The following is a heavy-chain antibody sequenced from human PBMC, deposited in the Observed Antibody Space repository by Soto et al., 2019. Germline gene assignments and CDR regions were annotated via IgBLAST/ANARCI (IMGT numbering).Heavy chain of an antibody. D-gene: IGHD2-15*01. J-gene: IGHJ4*02. V-gene: IGHV3-64D*06. CDR2: VRGNGDPP. CDR3: VKTRGGNNFDFFD. Sequence: GGSLRLSCSTSGFTFSSYAIHWVRQSQGKGLEYISGVRGNGDPPFYADSVKGRFTISRDNSKNTVYLQMSSLSADDAAVYYCVKTRGGNNFDFFDWGQGTLVTVSS. CDR1: GFTFSSYA.